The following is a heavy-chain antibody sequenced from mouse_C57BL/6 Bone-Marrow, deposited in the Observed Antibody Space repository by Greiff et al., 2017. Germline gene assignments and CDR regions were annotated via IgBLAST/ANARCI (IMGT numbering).Heavy chain of an antibody. V-gene: IGHV5-9-1*02. CDR2: ISSGGDYI. D-gene: IGHD1-1*01. CDR1: GFTFSSYA. J-gene: IGHJ2*01. CDR3: TRGRLRYYFDY. Sequence: EVQGVESGEGLVKPGGSLKLSCAASGFTFSSYAMSWVRQTPEERLEWVAYISSGGDYIYYADTVKGRFTISRDNARNTLYLQMSSLKSEDTAMYYCTRGRLRYYFDYWGQGTTLTVAS.